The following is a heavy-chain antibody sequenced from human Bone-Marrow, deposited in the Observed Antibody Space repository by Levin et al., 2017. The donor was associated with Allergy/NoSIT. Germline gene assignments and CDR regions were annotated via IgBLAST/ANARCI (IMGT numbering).Heavy chain of an antibody. CDR1: GYTFPSYW. D-gene: IGHD3-16*02. V-gene: IGHV5-51*01. CDR2: IYPGDSDT. Sequence: GGSLRLSCKGSGYTFPSYWIGWVRQMPEKGLEWMGIIYPGDSDTRYSPSFQGQVTISVDKSISTAYLQWSSLKASDTAIYYCVRPRRMALRYDAFDIWGQGTMVTVSS. CDR3: VRPRRMALRYDAFDI. J-gene: IGHJ3*02.